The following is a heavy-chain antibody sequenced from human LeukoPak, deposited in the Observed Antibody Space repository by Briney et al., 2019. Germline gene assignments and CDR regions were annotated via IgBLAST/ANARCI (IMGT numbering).Heavy chain of an antibody. D-gene: IGHD4-11*01. CDR2: INHSGSP. V-gene: IGHV4-34*01. J-gene: IGHJ4*02. Sequence: SETLSLTCAVYGVSFSGYYWSWIRQPPGKGLEWIGEINHSGSPNYNPSLKSRVTIIVDTSKNQFSLKLSSVTAADTAVYYGTGGGFHRRTVTTFDYWGQGTLVTVSS. CDR3: TGGGFHRRTVTTFDY. CDR1: GVSFSGYY.